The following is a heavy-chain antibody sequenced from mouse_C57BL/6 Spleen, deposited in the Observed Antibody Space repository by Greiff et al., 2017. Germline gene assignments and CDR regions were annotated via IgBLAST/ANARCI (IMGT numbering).Heavy chain of an antibody. V-gene: IGHV1-12*01. CDR1: GYTFTSYN. D-gene: IGHD1-1*01. Sequence: QVQLKESGAELVRPGASVKMSCKASGYTFTSYNMHWVKQTPRQGLEWIGAIYPGNGDTSYNQKFKGKATLTVDKSSSTAYMQLSSLTSEDSAVYFCARSYYYGSSYYFDYWGQGTTLTVSS. CDR2: IYPGNGDT. CDR3: ARSYYYGSSYYFDY. J-gene: IGHJ2*01.